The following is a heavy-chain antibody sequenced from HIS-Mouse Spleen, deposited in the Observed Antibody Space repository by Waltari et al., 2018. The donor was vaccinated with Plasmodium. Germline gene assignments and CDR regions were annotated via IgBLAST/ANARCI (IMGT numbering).Heavy chain of an antibody. CDR2: IKQDGSEK. J-gene: IGHJ2*01. CDR1: GFPFSSYW. D-gene: IGHD6-13*01. Sequence: EVQLVESGGGLVPPGGSLGLSCSACGFPFSSYWMSWVRQAPGKGLEWVANIKQDGSEKYYVDSVKGRFTISRDNAKNSLYLQMNSLRAEDTAVYYCASSWYWYFDLWGRGTLVTVSS. V-gene: IGHV3-7*01. CDR3: ASSWYWYFDL.